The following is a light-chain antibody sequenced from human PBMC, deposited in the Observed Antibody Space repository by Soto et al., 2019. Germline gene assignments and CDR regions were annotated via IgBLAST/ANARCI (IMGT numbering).Light chain of an antibody. Sequence: DIQMTQSPSTLSASVGDRVTITCRASQTISRWLAWYQQRPGKPPKLLIYKTSILKSGVPSRFSGSGSGTEFTLTISSLQPYDFATYYCQQYDRWFTFAQGTKLEIK. CDR1: QTISRW. V-gene: IGKV1-5*03. CDR3: QQYDRWFT. CDR2: KTS. J-gene: IGKJ2*01.